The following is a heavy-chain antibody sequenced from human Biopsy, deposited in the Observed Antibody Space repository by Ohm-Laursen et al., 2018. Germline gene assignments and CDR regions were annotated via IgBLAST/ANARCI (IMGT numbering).Heavy chain of an antibody. CDR2: IYHIGST. CDR1: GYSISTAYY. D-gene: IGHD6-13*01. V-gene: IGHV4-38-2*02. Sequence: GTLSLTWSVSGYSISTAYYWAWIRQPPGKGLEWIASIYHIGSTNYNPSLKSRVSISVDTSKNQFSLRRTSVTAADTAVYYCARVGRAAPFDSWGQGTLVTVSS. CDR3: ARVGRAAPFDS. J-gene: IGHJ4*02.